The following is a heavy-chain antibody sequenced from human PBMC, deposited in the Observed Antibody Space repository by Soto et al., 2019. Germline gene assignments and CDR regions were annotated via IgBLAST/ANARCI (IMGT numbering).Heavy chain of an antibody. CDR3: AKGTGYSRQPNFDY. CDR2: ISDDGSNK. J-gene: IGHJ4*02. CDR1: GFTFSSYG. D-gene: IGHD5-18*01. V-gene: IGHV3-30*18. Sequence: GGSLRLSCAASGFTFSSYGMHWVRQAPGKGLEWVAVISDDGSNKYYADSVKGRFTISRDNSKNTLYLQMNSLRAEDTAVYYCAKGTGYSRQPNFDYWGQGTLVTVSS.